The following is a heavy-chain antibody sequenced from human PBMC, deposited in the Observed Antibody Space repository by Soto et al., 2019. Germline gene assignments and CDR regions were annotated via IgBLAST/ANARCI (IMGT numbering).Heavy chain of an antibody. V-gene: IGHV3-30*03. J-gene: IGHJ4*02. Sequence: QAQLVESGGGVVQPGRSLRLSCAASGFTFSSYGMHWVRQAPGKGLEWVAVISYDGSNKYYADSVKGRFTISRDNSKNTLYLQMNSLRAEDTAVYYCATGASISTNLYYFDYWGQGTLVTVSS. D-gene: IGHD2-2*01. CDR3: ATGASISTNLYYFDY. CDR1: GFTFSSYG. CDR2: ISYDGSNK.